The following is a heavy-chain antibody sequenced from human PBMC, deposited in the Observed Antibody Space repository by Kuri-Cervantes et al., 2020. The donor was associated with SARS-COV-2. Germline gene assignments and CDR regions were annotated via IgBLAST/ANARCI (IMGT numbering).Heavy chain of an antibody. J-gene: IGHJ5*02. Sequence: ESLKISCAVYGGSFSGYYWSWIRQPPGKGLEWIGEINHSGSTNYNPSLKSRVTISVDTSKNQFSLKLSSVTAADTAVYYCARQYSSSSGWFDPWGQGTLVTSPQ. CDR1: GGSFSGYY. D-gene: IGHD6-6*01. CDR2: INHSGST. V-gene: IGHV4-34*01. CDR3: ARQYSSSSGWFDP.